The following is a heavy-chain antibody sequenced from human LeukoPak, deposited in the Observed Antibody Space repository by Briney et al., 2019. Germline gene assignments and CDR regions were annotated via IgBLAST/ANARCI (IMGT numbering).Heavy chain of an antibody. CDR3: AGSSGYYYIDY. CDR1: GGSISSGGYS. V-gene: IGHV4-30-2*01. CDR2: IYHSGST. J-gene: IGHJ4*02. D-gene: IGHD3-22*01. Sequence: PSQTLSLTCAVSGGSISSGGYSWSWIRQPPGKGLVWIGYIYHSGSTYYNPSLKSRVTISVDRSKNQFSLKLSSVTAADTAVYYCAGSSGYYYIDYWGQGTLVTVSS.